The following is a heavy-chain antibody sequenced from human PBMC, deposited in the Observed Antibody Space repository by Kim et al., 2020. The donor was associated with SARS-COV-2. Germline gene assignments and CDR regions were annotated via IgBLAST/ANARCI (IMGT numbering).Heavy chain of an antibody. CDR2: ISYSGNP. Sequence: SETLSLTCSVSGGSIRSGGKFWTWIRQHPAKGLEWIGYISYSGNPHYSTSLRSRVSMSLQTSENQFSLELTSVTAADTAVYYCARGRPLDYWGQGTLVTVSS. CDR1: GGSIRSGGKF. CDR3: ARGRPLDY. J-gene: IGHJ4*02. V-gene: IGHV4-31*03.